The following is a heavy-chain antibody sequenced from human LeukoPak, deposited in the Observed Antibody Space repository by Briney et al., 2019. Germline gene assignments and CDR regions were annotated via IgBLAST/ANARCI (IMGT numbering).Heavy chain of an antibody. Sequence: ASVKVSCKVSGYTLTELPMHWVRQAPGKGLEWMGGFDPEDGETIYAQKFQGRVTMTEDTSTDTAYMELSSLRSEDTAVYYCATIHDYGDYFDYWGQGTLVTVSS. D-gene: IGHD4-17*01. CDR2: FDPEDGET. J-gene: IGHJ4*02. CDR3: ATIHDYGDYFDY. CDR1: GYTLTELP. V-gene: IGHV1-24*01.